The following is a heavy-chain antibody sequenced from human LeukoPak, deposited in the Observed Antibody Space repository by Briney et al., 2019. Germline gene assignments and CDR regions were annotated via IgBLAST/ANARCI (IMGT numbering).Heavy chain of an antibody. CDR2: MNPNSGNT. J-gene: IGHJ4*02. V-gene: IGHV1-8*01. CDR1: GYTFTNYD. D-gene: IGHD3-10*01. CDR3: ARNPAASGSFEY. Sequence: ASVKVSCKASGYTFTNYDINWVRQATGQGLEWMGWMNPNSGNTGYAQRFQSGVTMTRDTSTGTAYMDLSSLTSEDTAVYYCARNPAASGSFEYWGQGTLVTVSS.